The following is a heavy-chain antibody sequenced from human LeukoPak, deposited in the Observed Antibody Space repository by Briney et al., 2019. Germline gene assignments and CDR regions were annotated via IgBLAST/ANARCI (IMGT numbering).Heavy chain of an antibody. Sequence: GGSLRLSCAASGFTFSSYSMNWVRQAPGKGLEWVSSISGSSSYIYYADSVKGRFTISRHNAKNSLYLQMNSLRAEDTAVYYCARGTMFPYYFDYWGQGTLVTVSS. CDR2: ISGSSSYI. D-gene: IGHD3-10*02. V-gene: IGHV3-21*01. CDR1: GFTFSSYS. CDR3: ARGTMFPYYFDY. J-gene: IGHJ4*02.